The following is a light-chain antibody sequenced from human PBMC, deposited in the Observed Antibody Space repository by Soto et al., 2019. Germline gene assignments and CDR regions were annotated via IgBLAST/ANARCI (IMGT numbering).Light chain of an antibody. CDR3: SSYTSSSTYVV. V-gene: IGLV2-14*01. Sequence: QSALTQPASVSGSPGQSLTISCTGTSSDVGGYNYVSWYQQHPGKAPKLMIYEVSNRPSGVSNRFSGSKSGNTASLTISGLQAEDEDDYYCSSYTSSSTYVVFGGGTKLTVL. CDR2: EVS. J-gene: IGLJ2*01. CDR1: SSDVGGYNY.